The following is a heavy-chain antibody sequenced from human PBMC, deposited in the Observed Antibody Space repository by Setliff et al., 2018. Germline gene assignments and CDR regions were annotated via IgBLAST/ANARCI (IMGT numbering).Heavy chain of an antibody. CDR2: IHYSGSP. CDR1: GGSISSYY. Sequence: SETLSLTCTVSGGSISSYYWNWIRQPPGKGLEWVGYIHYSGSPNYHPSLKSRVSTSVDTSQNQISLKLSSETAADTAVYYCARTMYSSSWYGAFDIWGQGTMVTVSS. J-gene: IGHJ3*02. D-gene: IGHD6-13*01. V-gene: IGHV4-59*01. CDR3: ARTMYSSSWYGAFDI.